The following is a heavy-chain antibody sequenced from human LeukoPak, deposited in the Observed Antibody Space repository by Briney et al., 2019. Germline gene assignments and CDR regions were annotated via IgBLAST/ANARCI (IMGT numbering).Heavy chain of an antibody. V-gene: IGHV1-18*01. CDR2: ISAYNGNT. Sequence: GASVKVSCKASGYTFTSYGIIWVRQAPGQGLEWMGWISAYNGNTNYAQKLQGRVTMTTDTSTSTAYMELRSLRSDDTAVYYCARDPPYCSSTSCYFDYWGQGTLVTVSS. J-gene: IGHJ4*02. CDR3: ARDPPYCSSTSCYFDY. D-gene: IGHD2-2*01. CDR1: GYTFTSYG.